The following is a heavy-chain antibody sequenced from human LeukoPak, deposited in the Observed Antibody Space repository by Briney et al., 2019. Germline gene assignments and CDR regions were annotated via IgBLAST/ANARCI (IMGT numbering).Heavy chain of an antibody. CDR1: GGSFSGYY. J-gene: IGHJ5*02. Sequence: SETLSLTCAVYGGSFSGYYWSWIRQPPGKGLEWIGEINHSGSTNYNPSLKSRVTISVDTSKNQFSLKLSSVTAADTAVYCCARGRAYYDFWSGYYNWFDPWGQGTLVTVSS. CDR2: INHSGST. V-gene: IGHV4-34*01. CDR3: ARGRAYYDFWSGYYNWFDP. D-gene: IGHD3-3*01.